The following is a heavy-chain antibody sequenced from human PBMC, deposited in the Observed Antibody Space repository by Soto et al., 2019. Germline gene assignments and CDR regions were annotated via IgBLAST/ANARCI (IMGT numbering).Heavy chain of an antibody. CDR1: GYTFTGYY. CDR2: INPNSGGT. CDR3: AREEGATNRVYYYGMDV. D-gene: IGHD1-26*01. J-gene: IGHJ6*02. Sequence: ASVKVSCKASGYTFTGYYMHWVRQAPGQGLEWMGWINPNSGGTNYAQKFQGWVTMTRDTSISTAYMELSRLRSDDTAVYYCAREEGATNRVYYYGMDVWGQGTTVTVSS. V-gene: IGHV1-2*04.